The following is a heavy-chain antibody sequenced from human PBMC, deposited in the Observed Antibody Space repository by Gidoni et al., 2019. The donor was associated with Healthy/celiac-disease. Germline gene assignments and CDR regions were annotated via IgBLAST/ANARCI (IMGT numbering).Heavy chain of an antibody. J-gene: IGHJ4*02. V-gene: IGHV4-34*01. Sequence: QVQLQQWGAGLLKPSETLSLTCAVYGGSFSGYDWSWIRQPPGKGLEWIGEINHSGSTNYNPSLKSRVTISVDTSKNQFSLKLSSVTAADTAVYYCARGYYDFWSGYWTIWGQGTLVTVSS. CDR1: GGSFSGYD. CDR2: INHSGST. D-gene: IGHD3-3*01. CDR3: ARGYYDFWSGYWTI.